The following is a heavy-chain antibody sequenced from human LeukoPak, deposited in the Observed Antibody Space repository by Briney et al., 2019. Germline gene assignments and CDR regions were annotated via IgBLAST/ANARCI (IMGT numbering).Heavy chain of an antibody. V-gene: IGHV3-11*05. CDR2: ISSSSSYT. CDR1: GFTFSTYA. Sequence: GGSLRLSCAASGFTFSTYAMSWVRQAPGKGLEWVSYISSSSSYTNYADSVKGRFTISRDNAKNSLYLQMNSLRAEDTAVYYCAREEMATIALDYWGQGTLVTVSS. CDR3: AREEMATIALDY. D-gene: IGHD5-24*01. J-gene: IGHJ4*02.